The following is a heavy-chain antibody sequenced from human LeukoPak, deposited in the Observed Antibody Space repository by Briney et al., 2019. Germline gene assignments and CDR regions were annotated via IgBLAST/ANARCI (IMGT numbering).Heavy chain of an antibody. V-gene: IGHV1-2*02. CDR3: ARVDNWNYGWFDP. J-gene: IGHJ5*02. CDR2: INPNSGGT. D-gene: IGHD1-7*01. Sequence: ASVKVSCKASGYTFTGYYMHWVRQAPGQGLERMGWINPNSGGTNYAQKFQGRVTMTRGTSISTAYMELSRLRSDDTAVYYCARVDNWNYGWFDPWGQGTLVTVSS. CDR1: GYTFTGYY.